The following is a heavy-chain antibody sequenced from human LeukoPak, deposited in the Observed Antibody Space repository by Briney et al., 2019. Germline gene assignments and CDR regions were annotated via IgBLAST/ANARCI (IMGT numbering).Heavy chain of an antibody. V-gene: IGHV4-59*08. D-gene: IGHD2-2*01. Sequence: SETLSLTCTVSGGSISSYYWSWIRQPPGKGLEWIGYIYYSGSTNYNPSLKSRVTISVDTSKNQFSLKLSSVTAADTAVCYCARYMIVVVPAAITLHDAFDIWGQGTMVTVSS. CDR3: ARYMIVVVPAAITLHDAFDI. J-gene: IGHJ3*02. CDR2: IYYSGST. CDR1: GGSISSYY.